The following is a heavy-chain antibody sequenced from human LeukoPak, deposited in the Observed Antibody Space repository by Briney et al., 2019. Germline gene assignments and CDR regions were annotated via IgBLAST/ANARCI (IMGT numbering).Heavy chain of an antibody. J-gene: IGHJ4*02. Sequence: SQTLSLTCAISGDSVSSNSATWNWIRQSPSRGLEWRGRTYYRSKWYYDYAVSVRSRVTINPDTSKNQFSLQLNSVTPEDTAAYYCARDLSSGLGDFDYWGQGTLVTVSS. D-gene: IGHD3-16*01. V-gene: IGHV6-1*01. CDR3: ARDLSSGLGDFDY. CDR2: TYYRSKWYY. CDR1: GDSVSSNSAT.